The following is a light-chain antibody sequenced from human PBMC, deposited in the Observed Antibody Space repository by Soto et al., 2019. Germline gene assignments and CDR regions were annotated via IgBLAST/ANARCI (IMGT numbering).Light chain of an antibody. CDR1: QCVSSY. Sequence: EIVLTQSPCTLSLSPGERATLSFRVSQCVSSYLAWYQQKPGQAPRLLIYGASSRATGFPDRFSGSGFATDLTFAISGLGIDDFAVYEWLQYVITFTRWFGRGHQVEIK. CDR3: LQYVITFTRW. V-gene: IGKV3-20*01. J-gene: IGKJ4*02. CDR2: GAS.